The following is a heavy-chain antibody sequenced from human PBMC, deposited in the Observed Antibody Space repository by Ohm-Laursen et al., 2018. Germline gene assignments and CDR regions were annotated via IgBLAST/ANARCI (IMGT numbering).Heavy chain of an antibody. CDR1: GAYISSYY. J-gene: IGHJ4*02. CDR2: NYYRGST. V-gene: IGHV4-59*01. Sequence: SETLSLTCNVSGAYISSYYWAWIRQPPGKGLEWIGYNYYRGSTNFNPSLNGRVSIAVDTSKNQFSLKLNSVTAADTAVYYCARGMSTGYYGSGSYYYWGQGTLVTVSS. D-gene: IGHD3-10*01. CDR3: ARGMSTGYYGSGSYYY.